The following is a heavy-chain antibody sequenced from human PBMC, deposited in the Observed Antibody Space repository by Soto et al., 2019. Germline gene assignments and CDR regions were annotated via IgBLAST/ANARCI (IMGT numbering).Heavy chain of an antibody. CDR2: IYPDDSDT. J-gene: IGHJ5*02. V-gene: IGHV5-51*01. D-gene: IGHD2-8*01. CDR1: GYRFITYW. Sequence: GESLKISCQGSGYRFITYWIGWVRQMPGKGLEWVGIIYPDDSDTRYSPSFQGQVTISVDKSINTAYLQWSSLKAADTAVYYCARLGSLRTKGGWFDPWGQGTLVTVSS. CDR3: ARLGSLRTKGGWFDP.